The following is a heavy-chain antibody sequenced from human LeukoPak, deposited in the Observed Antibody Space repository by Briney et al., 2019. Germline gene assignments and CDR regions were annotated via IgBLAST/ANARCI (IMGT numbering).Heavy chain of an antibody. CDR1: GGSISSGGYS. V-gene: IGHV4-30-2*01. Sequence: SETLSLTCAVSGGSISSGGYSWSWIRQPPGKGLEWIGYIYHSGSTYYNPSLKSRVTISVDRSKNQFSLKLSSVTAADTAVYYCARGRSDYYDSSGYYFSGPRVDYWGQGTLVTVSS. CDR3: ARGRSDYYDSSGYYFSGPRVDY. J-gene: IGHJ4*02. D-gene: IGHD3-22*01. CDR2: IYHSGST.